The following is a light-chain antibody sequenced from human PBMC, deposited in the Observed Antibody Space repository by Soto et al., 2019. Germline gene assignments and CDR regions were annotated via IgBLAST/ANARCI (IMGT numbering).Light chain of an antibody. J-gene: IGKJ1*01. CDR1: QSVSSSY. CDR2: GAS. CDR3: QWHGHWKT. Sequence: EIVLTQSPGTLSLSPGERATLSCRASQSVSSSYLAWYQQKPGQAPRLLIYGASSRATGIPDRFSGSGSGTDFTLTISGLQSEDFAVYYCQWHGHWKTFGQGTKVDIK. V-gene: IGKV3-20*01.